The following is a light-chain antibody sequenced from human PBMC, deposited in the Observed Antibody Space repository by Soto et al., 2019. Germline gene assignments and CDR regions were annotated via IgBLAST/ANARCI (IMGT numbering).Light chain of an antibody. CDR1: QSVSSY. CDR3: QQYNKWPFWT. CDR2: DAS. V-gene: IGKV3D-15*01. Sequence: PGESATLSCRASQSVSSYVAWYQQKPGQAPRLLIYDASNRATGIPARFSGSGSGTEFTLTISSLLSEDFAVYYCQQYNKWPFWTFGQGTKVDIK. J-gene: IGKJ1*01.